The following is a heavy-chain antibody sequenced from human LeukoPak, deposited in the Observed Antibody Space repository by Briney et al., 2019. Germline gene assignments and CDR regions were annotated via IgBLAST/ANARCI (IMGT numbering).Heavy chain of an antibody. V-gene: IGHV3-66*02. CDR1: GVTSNY. CDR3: AGGGEAARSLVY. CDR2: IYNGGTT. D-gene: IGHD6-6*01. Sequence: GSLRLSCAASGVTSNYMTWVRQAAGKGLEWVSVIYNGGTTYYADSVKGRFTISRDNSKSTLAYLQMNSLRTDDTALYYCAGGGEAARSLVYWGQGALVTVSS. J-gene: IGHJ4*02.